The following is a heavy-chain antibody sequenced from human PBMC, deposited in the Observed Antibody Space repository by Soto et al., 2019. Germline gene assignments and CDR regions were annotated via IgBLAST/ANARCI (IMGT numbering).Heavy chain of an antibody. Sequence: SETLSLTCTVSGGFISSYYWSWIRQSPGKGLELIGYIHHTGSTNYNPSLKSRVTMSLDTSRYQFSLKLYSVTTADTAVYYCARSIDSSGFYFSNCWGQGTLVTVSS. CDR3: ARSIDSSGFYFSNC. V-gene: IGHV4-59*01. J-gene: IGHJ4*02. CDR1: GGFISSYY. D-gene: IGHD3-22*01. CDR2: IHHTGST.